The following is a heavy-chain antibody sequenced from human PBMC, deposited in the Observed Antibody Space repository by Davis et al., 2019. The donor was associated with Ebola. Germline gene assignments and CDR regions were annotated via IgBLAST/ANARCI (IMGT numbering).Heavy chain of an antibody. Sequence: SETLSLTCTVSGGSISSSSYYWGWIRQPPGKGLEWIGSIYYSGSTYYNPSLKSRVTISVDTSKNQFSLKLSSVTAADTAVYYCARGRGSGTIWGQGTMVTVSS. CDR3: ARGRGSGTI. V-gene: IGHV4-39*01. J-gene: IGHJ3*02. D-gene: IGHD3-10*01. CDR2: IYYSGST. CDR1: GGSISSSSYY.